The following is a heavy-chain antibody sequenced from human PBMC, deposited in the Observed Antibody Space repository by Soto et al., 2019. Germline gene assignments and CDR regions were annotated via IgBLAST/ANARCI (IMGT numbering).Heavy chain of an antibody. CDR3: AREDGYNYYFDY. D-gene: IGHD5-12*01. J-gene: IGHJ4*02. CDR1: VGSISSYY. CDR2: IYYSGST. Sequence: SETLSLTCTVSVGSISSYYWSWIRQPPGKGLEWIGYIYYSGSTNYNPSLKSRVTISVDTSKNQFSLKLSSVTAADTAVYYCAREDGYNYYFDYWGPGTLVTVSS. V-gene: IGHV4-59*01.